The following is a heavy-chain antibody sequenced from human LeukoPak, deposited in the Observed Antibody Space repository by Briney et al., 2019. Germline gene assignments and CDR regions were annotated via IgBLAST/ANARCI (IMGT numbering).Heavy chain of an antibody. CDR3: ARDYYDILTGYYSDAFDI. CDR2: INSDGGST. V-gene: IGHV3-74*01. J-gene: IGHJ3*02. D-gene: IGHD3-9*01. Sequence: GGSLRLSCAASGFTFSRYWMHWVRQAPGKGLVWVSRINSDGGSTSYADSVKGRSTISRDNAKNTLYLQMNSLRAEDTAVYYCARDYYDILTGYYSDAFDIWGQGTMVTVSS. CDR1: GFTFSRYW.